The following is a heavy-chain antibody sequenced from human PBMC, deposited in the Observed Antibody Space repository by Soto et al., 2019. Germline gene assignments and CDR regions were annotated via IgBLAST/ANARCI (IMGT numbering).Heavy chain of an antibody. Sequence: SVKVSCKAAGYALTSDGIGWGRQARGQGLEWIGWISADNGDTNYAQKLQDRVSITRDVSTSTAYMELTSLRSEDTAVYYCAADPSQSQGWFDPWGQGTLVTVSS. CDR3: AADPSQSQGWFDP. CDR2: ISADNGDT. CDR1: GYALTSDG. V-gene: IGHV1-58*02. J-gene: IGHJ5*02.